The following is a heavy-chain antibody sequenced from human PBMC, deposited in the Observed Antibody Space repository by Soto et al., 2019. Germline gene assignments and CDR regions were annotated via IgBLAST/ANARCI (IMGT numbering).Heavy chain of an antibody. CDR3: ARGGERRDGYNPKDI. Sequence: QVQLVESGGGVVQPGRSLRLSCAASGFTFSSYAMHWVRQAPGKGLEWVAVISYDGSNKYYADSVKGRFTISRDNSKNTLYLQMNSMRAEDTAVYYCARGGERRDGYNPKDIWGQGTMVTVSS. CDR1: GFTFSSYA. CDR2: ISYDGSNK. J-gene: IGHJ3*02. D-gene: IGHD5-12*01. V-gene: IGHV3-30-3*01.